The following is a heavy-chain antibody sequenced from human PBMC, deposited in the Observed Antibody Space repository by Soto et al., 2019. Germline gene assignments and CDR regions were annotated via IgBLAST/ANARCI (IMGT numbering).Heavy chain of an antibody. CDR1: GFTFSSYG. V-gene: IGHV3-33*01. CDR3: ARGTYYYDSSSPEIHDAFDI. J-gene: IGHJ3*02. D-gene: IGHD3-22*01. CDR2: IWYDGSNK. Sequence: QVQLVDSGGGGVQPGRSLRLSCAASGFTFSSYGMHWVRQAPGKGLEWVAVIWYDGSNKYYADSVKGRFTISRDNSKNTLYLQMNSLRADDTAVYYCARGTYYYDSSSPEIHDAFDIWGQGTIITVSS.